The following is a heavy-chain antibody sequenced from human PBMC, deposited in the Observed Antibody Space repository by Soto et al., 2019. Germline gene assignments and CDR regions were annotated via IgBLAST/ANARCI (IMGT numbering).Heavy chain of an antibody. Sequence: PGGSLRLSCAASGFTFSSDAMHWVRQAPGKGLEWVAVISDDRSNKYYSDSVKGRFTISRDNSKNTLYLQMNSLRPEDSAVYYCARDPPAGGYSYGAFYGMDVWGPGTTVTVSS. J-gene: IGHJ6*02. D-gene: IGHD5-18*01. CDR2: ISDDRSNK. CDR3: ARDPPAGGYSYGAFYGMDV. CDR1: GFTFSSDA. V-gene: IGHV3-30*03.